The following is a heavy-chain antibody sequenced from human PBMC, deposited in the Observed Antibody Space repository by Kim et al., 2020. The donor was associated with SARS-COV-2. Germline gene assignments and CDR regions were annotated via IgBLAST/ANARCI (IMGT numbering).Heavy chain of an antibody. J-gene: IGHJ6*02. CDR1: GLTFSNAW. CDR2: IKSKTDGGTT. D-gene: IGHD3-9*01. V-gene: IGHV3-15*01. CDR3: TTLLRYFGWLAVKYYYYGMDV. Sequence: GGSLRLSCAASGLTFSNAWMSWVRQAPGKGLEWVGRIKSKTDGGTTDYAAPVKGRFTISRDDSKNTLYLQMNSLKTEDTAVYYCTTLLRYFGWLAVKYYYYGMDVWGQGTTVTVSS.